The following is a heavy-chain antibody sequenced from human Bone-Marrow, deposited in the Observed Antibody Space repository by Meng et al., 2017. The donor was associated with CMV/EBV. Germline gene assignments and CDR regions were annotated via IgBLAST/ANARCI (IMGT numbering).Heavy chain of an antibody. CDR3: AGYDFWSGYPS. CDR1: GGSISSYY. J-gene: IGHJ4*02. Sequence: SEPLSLTCTVSGGSISSYYWSWIRQPPGKGLEWIGYIYYSGSTNYNPSLKSRVTISVDTSKNQFSLKLSSVTAADTAVYYCAGYDFWSGYPSWGQGTLVTVSS. V-gene: IGHV4-59*01. D-gene: IGHD3-3*01. CDR2: IYYSGST.